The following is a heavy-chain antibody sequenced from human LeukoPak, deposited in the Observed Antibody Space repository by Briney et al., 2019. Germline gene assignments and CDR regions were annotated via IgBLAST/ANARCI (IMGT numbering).Heavy chain of an antibody. V-gene: IGHV3-33*01. CDR1: GFTFSGYG. J-gene: IGHJ4*02. CDR3: ARDRGSRSMQGYYFDY. Sequence: GGSLRLSCAASGFTFSGYGMHWVRQAPGKGLEWVAIIWYDGTNKYYEDSVKGRFTISRDNSKNTLYLQMNSLRAEDTAVYYCARDRGSRSMQGYYFDYWGQGTLVTVSS. D-gene: IGHD3-10*01. CDR2: IWYDGTNK.